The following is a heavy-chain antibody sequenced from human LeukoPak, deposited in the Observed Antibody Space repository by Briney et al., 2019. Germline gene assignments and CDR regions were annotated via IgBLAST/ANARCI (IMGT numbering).Heavy chain of an antibody. Sequence: PSETLSLTCTVSGGSISSYYWSWIRQPAGKGLEWIGRLYTSGRTNYNPSLKSRVTMSEDTSKNQFSLKLSSVTAADTAVYYCASTGTIVATIWGQGTLVTVSS. CDR2: LYTSGRT. J-gene: IGHJ4*02. D-gene: IGHD5-12*01. CDR1: GGSISSYY. CDR3: ASTGTIVATI. V-gene: IGHV4-4*07.